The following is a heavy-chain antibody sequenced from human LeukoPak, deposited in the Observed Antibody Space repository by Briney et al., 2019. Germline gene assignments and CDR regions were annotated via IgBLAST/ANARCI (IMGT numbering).Heavy chain of an antibody. CDR1: GYSFTDYW. V-gene: IGHV5-51*01. Sequence: GESLKISCKGSGYSFTDYWIGWVRQMPGKGLEWMGIIFPGDSDIKYSPSFQGQVTISADKSISTAYLQWSSLKASDSAMYCCARHGLAGCIGGRCFTSFHYYGMDVWGQGTTVTVSS. J-gene: IGHJ6*02. CDR2: IFPGDSDI. CDR3: ARHGLAGCIGGRCFTSFHYYGMDV. D-gene: IGHD2-15*01.